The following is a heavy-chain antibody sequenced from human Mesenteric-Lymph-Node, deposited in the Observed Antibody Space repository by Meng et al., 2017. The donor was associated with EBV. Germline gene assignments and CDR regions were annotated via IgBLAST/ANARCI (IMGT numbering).Heavy chain of an antibody. D-gene: IGHD1-14*01. CDR1: GFTFSSYW. CDR2: ISSDGSSP. CDR3: AREDIPEY. Sequence: QLVGPGGGLVQPGGSLRLSCAASGFTFSSYWMHWVRQAPGKGLVWVSRISSDGSSPSYADSVKGRFTISRDNAKNMLYLQMNSLRAEDTAMYYCAREDIPEYWGQGTLVTVSS. J-gene: IGHJ4*02. V-gene: IGHV3-74*01.